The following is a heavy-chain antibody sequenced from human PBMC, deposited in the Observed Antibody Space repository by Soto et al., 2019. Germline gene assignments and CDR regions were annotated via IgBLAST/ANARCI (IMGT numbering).Heavy chain of an antibody. J-gene: IGHJ4*02. Sequence: QVQLVESGGGVVQPGRSLRLSCAASGFTFSSYGMHWVRQAPGKGLEWVAVISYDGSNKYYADSVKGRFTISRDNSKNTLYLQMNSLRAEDTAVYYCAKDLVYYEGGFDYWGQGTLVTVSS. CDR2: ISYDGSNK. CDR1: GFTFSSYG. D-gene: IGHD3-22*01. CDR3: AKDLVYYEGGFDY. V-gene: IGHV3-30*18.